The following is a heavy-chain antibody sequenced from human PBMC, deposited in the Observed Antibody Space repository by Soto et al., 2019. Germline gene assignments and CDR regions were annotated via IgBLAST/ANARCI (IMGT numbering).Heavy chain of an antibody. D-gene: IGHD3-3*01. CDR1: GFTFSNAW. J-gene: IGHJ4*02. CDR2: IKSKTDGGTT. Sequence: PGGSLRLSCAASGFTFSNAWMSWVRQAPGKGLEWVGRIKSKTDGGTTDYAAPVKGRFTISRDDSKNTLYLQMNSLKTEDTAVYYCTAYTQRYYDFWSGYYSEDFDYWGPGTLVTVYS. CDR3: TAYTQRYYDFWSGYYSEDFDY. V-gene: IGHV3-15*01.